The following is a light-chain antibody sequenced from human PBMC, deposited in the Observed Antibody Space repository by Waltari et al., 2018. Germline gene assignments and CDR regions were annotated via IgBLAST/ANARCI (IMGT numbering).Light chain of an antibody. CDR3: MQGLEPPYT. CDR1: QSLLRSNGENY. Sequence: DIVMTQSPLPLPVTPGEPASISCRSSQSLLRSNGENYLGWYLQKPGQPAQLLIYVGCNRGSGVPDRFSGSGAGTDFALQVDRVAADDVGIYYCMQGLEPPYTVGQGTKLEIK. J-gene: IGKJ2*01. CDR2: VGC. V-gene: IGKV2-28*01.